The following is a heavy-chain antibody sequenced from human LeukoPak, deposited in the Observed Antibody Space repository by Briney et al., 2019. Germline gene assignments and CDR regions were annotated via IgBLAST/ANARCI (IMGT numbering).Heavy chain of an antibody. D-gene: IGHD3-10*01. V-gene: IGHV4-34*01. CDR1: GGSFSGYY. J-gene: IGHJ4*02. CDR3: ARGLKGSYYSDFDY. CDR2: INLSGST. Sequence: PSETLSLTCAVYGGSFSGYYWSWIRQPPGKGLEWIGEINLSGSTNYNPSLKSRVTISVDTSKNQFSLKLSSVTAADTAVYYCARGLKGSYYSDFDYWGQGTLVTVSS.